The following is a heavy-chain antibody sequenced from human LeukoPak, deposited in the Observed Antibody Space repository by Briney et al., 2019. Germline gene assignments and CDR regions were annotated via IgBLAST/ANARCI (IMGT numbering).Heavy chain of an antibody. J-gene: IGHJ4*02. D-gene: IGHD3-9*01. CDR1: GGSISSSSYY. Sequence: SETLSLTCTVSGGSISSSSYYWGWIRQPPGKGLEWIGSIYYSGSTYYNPSLKSRVTISVDTSKNQFSLKLSSVTAADTAVYYCARDGSPLHYDILTGFNYFDYWGQGTLVTVSS. CDR3: ARDGSPLHYDILTGFNYFDY. V-gene: IGHV4-39*02. CDR2: IYYSGST.